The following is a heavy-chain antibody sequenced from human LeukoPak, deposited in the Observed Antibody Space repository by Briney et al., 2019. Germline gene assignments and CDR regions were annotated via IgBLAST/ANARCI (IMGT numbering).Heavy chain of an antibody. J-gene: IGHJ5*02. V-gene: IGHV2-5*02. Sequence: SGPTLVKLTQTLTLTCTFSGFSLSSGGAGVGWIRQPPGKAPEWLALISRDDDKRYSPSLKNRLTITKDTAKKQVVLTMTNMDPVDTATYYCAHTGSPHGEDWFDPWGQGILVTVSS. D-gene: IGHD3-10*01. CDR1: GFSLSSGGAG. CDR2: ISRDDDK. CDR3: AHTGSPHGEDWFDP.